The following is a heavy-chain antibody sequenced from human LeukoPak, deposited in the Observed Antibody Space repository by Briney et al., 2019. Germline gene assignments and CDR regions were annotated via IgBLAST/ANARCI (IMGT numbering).Heavy chain of an antibody. V-gene: IGHV4-30-2*01. CDR3: ARGGGDAVCTYYY. CDR1: GASVGSSGYA. D-gene: IGHD2-8*01. Sequence: PSESPSLTFSISGASVGSSGYASAWIRQPPGQGLEWIGYIYPGGSSYYNPSLKSRQTISVDRSKNQFSLKVTSVSAADTAVYYCARGGGDAVCTYYYWGQGTLVTVSS. J-gene: IGHJ4*02. CDR2: IYPGGSS.